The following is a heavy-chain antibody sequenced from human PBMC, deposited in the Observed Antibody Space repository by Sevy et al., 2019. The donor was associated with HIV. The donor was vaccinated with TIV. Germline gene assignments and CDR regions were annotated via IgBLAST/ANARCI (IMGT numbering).Heavy chain of an antibody. D-gene: IGHD2-2*01. CDR2: MSPNSGNT. CDR3: VRILSTSYYNYHALDV. CDR1: GYTFTSYD. V-gene: IGHV1-8*01. J-gene: IGHJ6*02. Sequence: ASVKVSCRASGYTFTSYDIHWVRQTTGQGLEWIGWMSPNSGNTGYAQKFQGRVTMTRDTSKGTAYMELSSLRSDDTAVYYCVRILSTSYYNYHALDVWGQGTTVTVSS.